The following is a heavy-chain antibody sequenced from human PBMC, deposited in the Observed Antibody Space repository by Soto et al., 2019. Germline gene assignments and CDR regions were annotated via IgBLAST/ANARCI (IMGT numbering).Heavy chain of an antibody. D-gene: IGHD6-19*01. V-gene: IGHV3-7*01. CDR1: GFSFSSYW. J-gene: IGHJ3*02. Sequence: GGSLRLSCASSGFSFSSYWMSWGRQAPWKGLEWVANIKHDGSEKYYVDSVKGRFTISRDNAEKSLYLQMNSLRAEDTAVYYCARSLGWRDAFDIWGQGTKVTVSS. CDR3: ARSLGWRDAFDI. CDR2: IKHDGSEK.